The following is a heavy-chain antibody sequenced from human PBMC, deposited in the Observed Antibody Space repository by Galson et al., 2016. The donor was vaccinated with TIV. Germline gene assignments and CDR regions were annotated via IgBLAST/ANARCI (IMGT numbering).Heavy chain of an antibody. V-gene: IGHV4-34*01. Sequence: SETLSLTCAVYGESFSDYYWSWIRQPPGKGPEWIGEVDHSGITNFNPSLKTRVTMSVDTSKNQFSLKLTSVTAADTAVYFCARGRRNSFYASREYFHHWGQGTLVTVSS. CDR1: GESFSDYY. CDR3: ARGRRNSFYASREYFHH. J-gene: IGHJ1*01. CDR2: VDHSGIT. D-gene: IGHD1-7*01.